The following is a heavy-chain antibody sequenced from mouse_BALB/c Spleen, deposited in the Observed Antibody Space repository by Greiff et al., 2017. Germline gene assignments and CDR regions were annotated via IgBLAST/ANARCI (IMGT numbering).Heavy chain of an antibody. D-gene: IGHD2-14*01. CDR3: ATYYRYEVPAY. CDR2: ISSGGSYT. V-gene: IGHV5-9-4*01. Sequence: EVQGVESGGGLVKPGGSLKLSCAASGFTFSSYAMSWVRQSPEKRLEWVAEISSGGSYTYYPDTVTGRFTISRDNAKNTLYLEMSSLRSEDTAMYYCATYYRYEVPAYWGQGTLVTVSA. CDR1: GFTFSSYA. J-gene: IGHJ3*01.